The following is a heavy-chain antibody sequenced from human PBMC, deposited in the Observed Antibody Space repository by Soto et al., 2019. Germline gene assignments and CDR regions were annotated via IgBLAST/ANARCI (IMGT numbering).Heavy chain of an antibody. CDR2: TKPDGSEK. CDR1: GFTFSNYG. J-gene: IGHJ5*02. CDR3: VAWGTSTSNP. Sequence: GGSLRLSCAVSGFTFSNYGMHWVRQAPGKGLEWVAHTKPDGSEKYYVDSAKGRFTISRDNTRNSLYLQMNSLRADDTALYYCVAWGTSTSNPWGQGTLGT. V-gene: IGHV3-7*01. D-gene: IGHD3-16*01.